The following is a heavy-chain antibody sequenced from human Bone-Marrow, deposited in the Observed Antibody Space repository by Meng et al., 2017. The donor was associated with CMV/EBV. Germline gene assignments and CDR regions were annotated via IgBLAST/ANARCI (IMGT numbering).Heavy chain of an antibody. V-gene: IGHV3-48*03. CDR1: GFTFSSYA. D-gene: IGHD2-2*01. J-gene: IGHJ4*02. CDR2: INTSGKTI. CDR3: ARRYCSSTSCLIDY. Sequence: GESLKISCAASGFTFSSYAMSWVRQAPGKGLEWVSHINTSGKTIYYADSVKGRFTISRDNAKNSLYLQLNSLRAEDTAVYYCARRYCSSTSCLIDYWGQGTLVTVSS.